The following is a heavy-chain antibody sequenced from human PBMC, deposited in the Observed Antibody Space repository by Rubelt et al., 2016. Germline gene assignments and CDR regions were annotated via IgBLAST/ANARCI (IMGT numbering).Heavy chain of an antibody. CDR2: MNPNSGNT. V-gene: IGHV1-8*01. Sequence: QVQLVQSGAEVKKPEASVKVSCKASGYTFTSYDINWVRQATGQGLEWMGWMNPNSGNTGYAQKFQGRVTMTRNTSISTAYMELSSLRSEDTAVYYCARLSIMIFGVVVYYYGMDVWGQGTTVTVSS. D-gene: IGHD3-3*01. CDR3: ARLSIMIFGVVVYYYGMDV. J-gene: IGHJ6*02. CDR1: GYTFTSYD.